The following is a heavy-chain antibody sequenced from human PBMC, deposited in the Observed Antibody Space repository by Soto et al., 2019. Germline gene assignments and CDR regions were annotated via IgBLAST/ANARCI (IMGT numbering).Heavy chain of an antibody. V-gene: IGHV4-31*03. CDR1: GGSISSGGYY. D-gene: IGHD5-18*01. CDR2: IYYSGST. CDR3: ARVPIPIREAMATYYFDY. J-gene: IGHJ4*02. Sequence: QVQLQESGPGLVKPSQTLSLTCTVSGGSISSGGYYWSWIRQHPGKGLEWIGYIYYSGSTYYNPALKSRVTISGDTSKNQFALKLSSVTAADTAVYYCARVPIPIREAMATYYFDYWGQGTLVTVSS.